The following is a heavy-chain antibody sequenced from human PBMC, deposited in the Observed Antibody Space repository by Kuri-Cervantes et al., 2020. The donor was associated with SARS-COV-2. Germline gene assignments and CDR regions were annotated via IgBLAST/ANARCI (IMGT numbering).Heavy chain of an antibody. CDR1: GGSISSSS. Sequence: ETLSLTCTVSGGSISSSSYYWGWIRQPPGKGLEWVSSISSSSSYIYYADSVKGRFTISRDNAKNTLYLQMNSLRAEDTAVYYCARDRKWWYYWGQGTLVTVSS. CDR2: ISSSSSYI. V-gene: IGHV3-21*01. D-gene: IGHD2-15*01. J-gene: IGHJ4*02. CDR3: ARDRKWWYY.